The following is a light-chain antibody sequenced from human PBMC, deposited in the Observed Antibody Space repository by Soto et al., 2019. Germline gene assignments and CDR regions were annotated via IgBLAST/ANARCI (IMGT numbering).Light chain of an antibody. J-gene: IGKJ5*01. CDR1: QSVGSY. Sequence: EIVLTQSTSTLSSSPGERATLSWRASQSVGSYLAWYQQKPGQAPRLLIYGASTRATGIPDRFSGSGSGTHFTLTISRLQPEDFAVYYCQQYGSSITFGQGTRLEIK. V-gene: IGKV3-20*01. CDR2: GAS. CDR3: QQYGSSIT.